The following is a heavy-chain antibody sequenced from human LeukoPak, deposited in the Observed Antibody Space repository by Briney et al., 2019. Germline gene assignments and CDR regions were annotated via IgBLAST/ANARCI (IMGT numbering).Heavy chain of an antibody. J-gene: IGHJ4*02. CDR3: TGGGRDMDDFDY. CDR1: GDSVSSNSAA. V-gene: IGHV6-1*01. D-gene: IGHD3/OR15-3a*01. Sequence: SQTLSLTCAISGDSVSSNSAAWNWIRQSPSRGLEWLGRTYYRSKWYNDYAVSVKSRITINPDTSKNQFSLQLNSVTPEDTAVYYCTGGGRDMDDFDYWGQGTLVTVSS. CDR2: TYYRSKWYN.